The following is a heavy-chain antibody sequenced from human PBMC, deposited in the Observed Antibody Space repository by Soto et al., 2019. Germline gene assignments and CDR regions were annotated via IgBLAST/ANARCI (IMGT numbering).Heavy chain of an antibody. CDR1: GFTFTSFG. CDR2: IAYGGIDK. J-gene: IGHJ6*02. CDR3: AKGSYGGRYGMDV. V-gene: IGHV3-30*18. D-gene: IGHD4-17*01. Sequence: LRLSCAASGFTFTSFGMHWVRQAPGKGLEWVSVIAYGGIDKYYGSSVKGRFTTSRDSSKNTLYLQMDSLSSEDTAVYYCAKGSYGGRYGMDVWGRGTTVTVSS.